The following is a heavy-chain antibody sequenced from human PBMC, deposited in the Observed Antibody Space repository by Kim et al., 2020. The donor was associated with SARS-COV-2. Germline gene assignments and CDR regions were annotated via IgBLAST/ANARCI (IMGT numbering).Heavy chain of an antibody. J-gene: IGHJ4*02. V-gene: IGHV4-59*13. D-gene: IGHD3-10*01. CDR3: AREDYYGSGSYYY. CDR1: GGSISSYY. CDR2: IYYSGST. Sequence: SETLSLTCTVSGGSISSYYWSWIRQPPGKGLEWIGYIYYSGSTNYNPSLKSRVTISVDTSKNQFSLKLSSVTAADTAVYYCAREDYYGSGSYYYWGQGTLVTVSS.